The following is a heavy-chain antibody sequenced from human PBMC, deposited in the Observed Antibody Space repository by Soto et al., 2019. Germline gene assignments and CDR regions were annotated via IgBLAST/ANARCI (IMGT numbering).Heavy chain of an antibody. Sequence: EVQLLESGGGLVQPGGSLRLSCAASEFIFSNYAMSWVRQAPGKGLEWVSGISGTSVSTYYADAVKGRFTISRDNAKNTVYLQMNSLKAEDTDVYYCAKSSGNRIEAINDPYYMEVVGTGTTVTVSS. CDR3: AKSSGNRIEAINDPYYMEV. J-gene: IGHJ6*03. D-gene: IGHD5-12*01. V-gene: IGHV3-23*01. CDR2: ISGTSVST. CDR1: EFIFSNYA.